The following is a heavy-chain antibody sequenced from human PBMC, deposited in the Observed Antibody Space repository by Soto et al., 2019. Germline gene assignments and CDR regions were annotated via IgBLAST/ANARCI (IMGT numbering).Heavy chain of an antibody. CDR1: GFTFDDYA. J-gene: IGHJ4*02. D-gene: IGHD1-26*01. CDR3: VKDTYIMVGSTHFDF. V-gene: IGHV3-9*01. Sequence: EVQLVESGGGLVQPGRSLRLSCAASGFTFDDYAMHWVRQAPGKGLEWVSGISWNSDLIGYADSVKGRFTISRDNAKNSLHLQMNSLTTEHTALYYCVKDTYIMVGSTHFDFWGQGTLVTVSS. CDR2: ISWNSDLI.